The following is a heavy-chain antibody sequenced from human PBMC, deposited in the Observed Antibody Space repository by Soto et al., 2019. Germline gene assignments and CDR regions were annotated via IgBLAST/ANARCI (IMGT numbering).Heavy chain of an antibody. V-gene: IGHV3-9*01. CDR3: AKGLYYRQCLVPIDY. CDR1: GFTFDDYA. J-gene: IGHJ4*02. D-gene: IGHD6-19*01. CDR2: ITWNSGSI. Sequence: GGSLRLSCAASGFTFDDYAMHWVRQSPGKGLEWVSGITWNSGSIGYADSVKGRFTISRDNAKKSLYLQMNSLRVEDRALYYCAKGLYYRQCLVPIDYWGQET.